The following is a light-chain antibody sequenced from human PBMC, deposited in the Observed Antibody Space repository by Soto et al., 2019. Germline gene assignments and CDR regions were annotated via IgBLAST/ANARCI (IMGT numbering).Light chain of an antibody. J-gene: IGLJ1*01. V-gene: IGLV2-14*01. Sequence: QSALTQDASVSGSPGQSITISCTGTSSDVGGYNYVSWYQQHPGKAPKLMIYDVSNRPSGVSNRFSGSKSGNTASLTISGLQTEDESDYYCSSYTPSGPRSVFGTGTKVTVL. CDR2: DVS. CDR3: SSYTPSGPRSV. CDR1: SSDVGGYNY.